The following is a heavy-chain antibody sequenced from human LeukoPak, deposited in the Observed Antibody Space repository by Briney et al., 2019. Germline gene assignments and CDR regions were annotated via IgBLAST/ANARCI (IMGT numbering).Heavy chain of an antibody. CDR3: ARAGAGAQITF. D-gene: IGHD3-16*01. V-gene: IGHV3-21*01. CDR2: ISSSSSYI. J-gene: IGHJ4*02. Sequence: PGGSLRLSCAASGFTFSSYSMNWVRQAPGKGLEWVSSISSSSSYIYYADSVKGRFTISRDNAKNSRYLQMNSLRAEDTAGYFCARAGAGAQITFWGQGTLVTVSS. CDR1: GFTFSSYS.